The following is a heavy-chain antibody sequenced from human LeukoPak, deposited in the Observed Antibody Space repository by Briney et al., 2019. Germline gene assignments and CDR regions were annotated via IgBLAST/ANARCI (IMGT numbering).Heavy chain of an antibody. CDR3: ARTRYYYNSRSYGAPYYFDY. D-gene: IGHD3-10*01. CDR1: GGSISSSNW. Sequence: PSETLSLTCAVSGGSISSSNWWSWVRQPPGKGLEWIGEIYHSGSTNYNPSLKSRVTISVDTSKNQFSLKLSSVTAADTAVYYCARTRYYYNSRSYGAPYYFDYWGQGTLVTVSS. CDR2: IYHSGST. V-gene: IGHV4-4*02. J-gene: IGHJ4*02.